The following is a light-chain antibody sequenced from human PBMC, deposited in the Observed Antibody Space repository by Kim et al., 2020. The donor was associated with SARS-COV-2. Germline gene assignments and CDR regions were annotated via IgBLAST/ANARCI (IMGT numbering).Light chain of an antibody. CDR1: QSVTSN. V-gene: IGKV3-15*01. J-gene: IGKJ5*01. CDR3: HQYHIWPRT. Sequence: PGQRTTLSCRASQSVTSNLAWFQQKPGQAPRLLIYAASTRATGIPARFSASGSGTEFTLTISSLQSEDSAIYYCHQYHIWPRTFGQGTRLEIK. CDR2: AAS.